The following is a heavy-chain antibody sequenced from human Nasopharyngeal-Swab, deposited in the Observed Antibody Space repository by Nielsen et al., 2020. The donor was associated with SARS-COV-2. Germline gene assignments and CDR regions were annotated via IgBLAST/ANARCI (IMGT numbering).Heavy chain of an antibody. V-gene: IGHV3-23*01. CDR1: GFTFSSYA. J-gene: IGHJ4*02. D-gene: IGHD1-26*01. CDR2: ISGSGGST. CDR3: AKDRTPGIVGGRGFDY. Sequence: GESVKISCAASGFTFSSYAMSWVRQAPGKGLEWVSAISGSGGSTYYADSVKGRFTISRDNSKNTLYLQMNSLRAEDTAVYYCAKDRTPGIVGGRGFDYWGQGTLVTVSS.